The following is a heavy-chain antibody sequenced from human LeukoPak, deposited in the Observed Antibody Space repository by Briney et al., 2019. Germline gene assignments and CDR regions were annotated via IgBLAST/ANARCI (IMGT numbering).Heavy chain of an antibody. D-gene: IGHD3-22*01. CDR2: IRYDGSNK. CDR3: AKQSNGYYYDSSGYCDY. J-gene: IGHJ4*02. V-gene: IGHV3-30*02. Sequence: GGSLRLSCAASGFTFSSYGMHWVRQAPGKGLEWVAFIRYDGSNKYYADSVKGRFPISRDNSKNTLYLQMNSLRAEDTAVYYCAKQSNGYYYDSSGYCDYWGQGTLVTVSS. CDR1: GFTFSSYG.